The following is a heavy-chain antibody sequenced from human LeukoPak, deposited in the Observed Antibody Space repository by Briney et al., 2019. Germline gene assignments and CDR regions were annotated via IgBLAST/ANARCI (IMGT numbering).Heavy chain of an antibody. V-gene: IGHV1-18*04. CDR3: ARVRDYFDSSDYSDY. CDR2: ISAYNGNT. CDR1: GYTFTSYY. D-gene: IGHD3-22*01. Sequence: ASVKVSCKASGYTFTSYYISWVRQAPGQGLEWMGWISAYNGNTKYTQKFQDRVTMTIDTSTTTAYMELRSLTSDDTAVYYCARVRDYFDSSDYSDYWGQGTLVTVSS. J-gene: IGHJ4*02.